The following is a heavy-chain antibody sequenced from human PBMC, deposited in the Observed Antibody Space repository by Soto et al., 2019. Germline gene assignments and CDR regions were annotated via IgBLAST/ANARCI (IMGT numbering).Heavy chain of an antibody. V-gene: IGHV3-21*01. D-gene: IGHD1-1*01. CDR3: ARMRLEQPNDAFDI. CDR2: ISSSSSYI. CDR1: GFTFSSYS. J-gene: IGHJ3*02. Sequence: PGGSLRLSCAASGFTFSSYSMNWVRQAPGKGLEWVSSISSSSSYIYYADSVKGRFTISRDNAKNSLYLQMNSPRAEDTAVYYCARMRLEQPNDAFDIWGQGTMVTVSS.